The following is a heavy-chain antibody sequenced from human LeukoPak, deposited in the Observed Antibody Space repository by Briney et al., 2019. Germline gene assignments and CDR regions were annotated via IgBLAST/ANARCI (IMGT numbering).Heavy chain of an antibody. D-gene: IGHD3-16*02. CDR2: ISSSDNTM. J-gene: IGHJ6*02. V-gene: IGHV3-48*03. CDR3: ARDLSWGSYPQYYYYYYGMDV. Sequence: PGGSLRLSCTASGLTFSNYEMNWVRQAPGKGLEWISYISSSDNTMYYADSVKGRFTISRDNAKNSLYLQMNSLRAEDTAVYYCARDLSWGSYPQYYYYYYGMDVWGQGTTVTVSS. CDR1: GLTFSNYE.